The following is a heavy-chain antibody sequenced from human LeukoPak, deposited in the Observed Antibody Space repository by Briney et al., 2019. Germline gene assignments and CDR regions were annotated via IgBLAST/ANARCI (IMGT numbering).Heavy chain of an antibody. Sequence: ASVKVSCKASGYTFTSYGISWVRQAPGQGLEWMGWISAYNGNTNYAQKLQGRVTMTTDTSTSTAYMELRSLRSDDTAVYYCARGSWYSSGWYYYYYMDVWGKGTTVTVSS. D-gene: IGHD6-19*01. CDR1: GYTFTSYG. CDR2: ISAYNGNT. CDR3: ARGSWYSSGWYYYYYMDV. J-gene: IGHJ6*03. V-gene: IGHV1-18*01.